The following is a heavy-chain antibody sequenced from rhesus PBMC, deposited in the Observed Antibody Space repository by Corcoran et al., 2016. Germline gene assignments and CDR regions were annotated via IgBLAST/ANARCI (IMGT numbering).Heavy chain of an antibody. CDR2: IYGSSWST. CDR1: GGSISGGYD. D-gene: IGHD2-15*01. V-gene: IGHV4-76*01. J-gene: IGHJ4*01. Sequence: QVQLQESGPGLVKPSETLSLTCAVSGGSISGGYDWAWIHQPPGEGLEWIGYIYGSSWSTSYDPSLKNRVTISKDTSKNQFSLMLSSVTAADTAVYYCARRTYAAPLFWGQGGLVTVSS. CDR3: ARRTYAAPLF.